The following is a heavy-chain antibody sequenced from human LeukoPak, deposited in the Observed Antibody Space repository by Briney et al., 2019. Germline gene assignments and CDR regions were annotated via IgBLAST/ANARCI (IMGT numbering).Heavy chain of an antibody. CDR3: AKARPNTYGDWTAFDY. V-gene: IGHV3-7*03. D-gene: IGHD4-17*01. J-gene: IGHJ4*02. Sequence: GGSLRPSCAASGFTFSSYWMSWVRPAPGKGREWVANIKQDGSEKYYVGSVKGRFTISRDNAKNSLYLQMNSLRAEDTAVYYCAKARPNTYGDWTAFDYWGQGTLVTVSS. CDR2: IKQDGSEK. CDR1: GFTFSSYW.